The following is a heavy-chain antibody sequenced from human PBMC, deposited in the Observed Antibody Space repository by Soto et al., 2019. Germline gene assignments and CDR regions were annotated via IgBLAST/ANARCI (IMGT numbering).Heavy chain of an antibody. D-gene: IGHD3-9*01. CDR3: ARAAKRYFDWLFHQGVNWFDP. J-gene: IGHJ5*02. CDR1: GFTVSSNY. CDR2: IYSGGST. Sequence: GGSLRLSCAASGFTVSSNYMSWVRQTPGKGLEWVSVIYSGGSTYYADSVKGRFTISRDNSKNTLYLQMNSLRAEDTAVYYCARAAKRYFDWLFHQGVNWFDPWGQGTLVTVSS. V-gene: IGHV3-66*01.